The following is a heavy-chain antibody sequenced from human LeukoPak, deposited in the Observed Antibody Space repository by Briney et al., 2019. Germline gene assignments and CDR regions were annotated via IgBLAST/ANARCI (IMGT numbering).Heavy chain of an antibody. CDR1: GFTFSSYA. J-gene: IGHJ6*02. V-gene: IGHV3-23*01. Sequence: GGSLRLSCAASGFTFSSYAMSWVRQAPGKGLERVSAISGSGGSTYYADSVKGRFTISRDNSKNTLYLQMNSLRAEDTAVYYCVVTSFSDGMDVWGQGTTVTVSS. CDR3: VVTSFSDGMDV. CDR2: ISGSGGST. D-gene: IGHD2-21*02.